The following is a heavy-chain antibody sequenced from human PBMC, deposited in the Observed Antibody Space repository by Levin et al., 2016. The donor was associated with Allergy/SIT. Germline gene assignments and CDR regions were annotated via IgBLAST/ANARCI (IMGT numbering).Heavy chain of an antibody. V-gene: IGHV1-46*01. CDR3: ARGPGNAKNWFDP. Sequence: WVRQAPGQGLEWMGIINPSGGSTSYAQKFQGRVTMTRDTSTSTVYMELSSLRSEDTAVYYCARGPGNAKNWFDPWGQGTLVTVSS. D-gene: IGHD4-23*01. J-gene: IGHJ5*02. CDR2: INPSGGST.